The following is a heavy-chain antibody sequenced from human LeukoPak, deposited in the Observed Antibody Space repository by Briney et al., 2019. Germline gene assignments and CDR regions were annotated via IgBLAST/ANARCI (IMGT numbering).Heavy chain of an antibody. J-gene: IGHJ3*02. D-gene: IGHD3-16*01. CDR3: ARARSRITFGGIRHAFDI. CDR2: IIPLLGIT. Sequence: SVTVSCKASGGTFSSYAMSWVRQAPGQGLEWVARIIPLLGITNHAQKLQGRVMVTADTSTNTAYMELSSLISDDTAVYYCARARSRITFGGIRHAFDIWGQGTLVTVSS. V-gene: IGHV1-69*04. CDR1: GGTFSSYA.